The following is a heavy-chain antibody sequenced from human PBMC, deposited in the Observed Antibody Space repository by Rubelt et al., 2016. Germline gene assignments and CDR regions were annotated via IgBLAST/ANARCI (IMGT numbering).Heavy chain of an antibody. D-gene: IGHD6-13*01. J-gene: IGHJ4*02. CDR1: SGSLSGYY. CDR3: ARAYGSWYVGNYFDY. CDR2: ITLCVTT. Sequence: QVQLQQWGAGLLKPSETLSLACGVYSGSLSGYYWNWIRQSPGKGLELIGEITLCVTTQYNPSLQHRVPISVDPSKKQISMKVLSGTAADTAVYYGARAYGSWYVGNYFDYWGQGTLVTVSS. V-gene: IGHV4-34*01.